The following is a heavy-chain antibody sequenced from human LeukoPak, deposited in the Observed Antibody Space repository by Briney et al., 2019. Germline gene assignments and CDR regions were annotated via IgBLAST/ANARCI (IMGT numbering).Heavy chain of an antibody. Sequence: GRSLRLPCAASGFTFSSYGMHWVRQAPGKGLEWVAVISYDGSNKYYADSVKGRFTISRDNSKNTLYLQMNSLRAEDTAVYYCAKSLVVTENDYYYYGMDVWGQGTTVTVSS. CDR3: AKSLVVTENDYYYYGMDV. J-gene: IGHJ6*02. V-gene: IGHV3-30*18. CDR2: ISYDGSNK. D-gene: IGHD3-22*01. CDR1: GFTFSSYG.